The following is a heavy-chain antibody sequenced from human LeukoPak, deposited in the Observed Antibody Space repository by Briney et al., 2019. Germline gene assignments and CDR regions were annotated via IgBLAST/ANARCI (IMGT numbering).Heavy chain of an antibody. V-gene: IGHV3-30-3*01. J-gene: IGHJ4*02. CDR1: GFTFSSYA. D-gene: IGHD6-19*01. CDR2: ISYDGSNK. Sequence: GGSLRLSCAASGFTFSSYAMRWVRQAPGKGLEWVAVISYDGSNKYYAGSVKGRFTISRDNSKNTLYLQMNSLRAEDTAVYYCARDLSGYFDYWGQGTLVTVSS. CDR3: ARDLSGYFDY.